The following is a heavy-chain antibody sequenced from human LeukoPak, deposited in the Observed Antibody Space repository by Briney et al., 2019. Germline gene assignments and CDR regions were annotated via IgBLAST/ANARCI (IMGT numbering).Heavy chain of an antibody. J-gene: IGHJ4*02. V-gene: IGHV3-21*01. Sequence: PGGPLRLSCAASGFTFSSYSMNWVRQAPGKGLEWVSSISSSSSYIYYADSVKGRFTISRDNAKNSLYLQMNSLRAEDTAVYYCARDYSSSWYAPLYYFDYWSQGTLVTVSS. CDR2: ISSSSSYI. CDR1: GFTFSSYS. D-gene: IGHD6-13*01. CDR3: ARDYSSSWYAPLYYFDY.